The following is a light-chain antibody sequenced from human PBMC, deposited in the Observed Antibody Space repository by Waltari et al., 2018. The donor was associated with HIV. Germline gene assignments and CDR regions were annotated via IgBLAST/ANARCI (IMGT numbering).Light chain of an antibody. J-gene: IGLJ3*02. CDR2: EVS. CDR3: SAYTSSSTRV. V-gene: IGLV2-14*01. CDR1: SSDVVGYNY. Sequence: QSALTPPASVSGSPGPSITISCTGTSSDVVGYNYVSWYQQHPGHAPNLMIYEVSNRPSGVSNRFSGSKSGNTATLTISGIQAEDEADYYCSAYTSSSTRVFGGGTNLTVL.